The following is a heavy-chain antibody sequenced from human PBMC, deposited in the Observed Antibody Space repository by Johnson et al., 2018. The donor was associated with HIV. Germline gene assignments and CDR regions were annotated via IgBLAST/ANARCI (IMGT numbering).Heavy chain of an antibody. Sequence: VQLVESGGGLVKPGGSLRLSCAASGFTFSNAWMSWVRQAPGKGLEWVGRIKSKTDGGTTGYAAPVKGRFTISRDESKNTLYLQMNSLKTEDTAVYYCTTPSGSYVSSYDAFDIWGQGTMVTVSS. D-gene: IGHD1-26*01. CDR3: TTPSGSYVSSYDAFDI. J-gene: IGHJ3*02. CDR2: IKSKTDGGTT. V-gene: IGHV3-15*01. CDR1: GFTFSNAW.